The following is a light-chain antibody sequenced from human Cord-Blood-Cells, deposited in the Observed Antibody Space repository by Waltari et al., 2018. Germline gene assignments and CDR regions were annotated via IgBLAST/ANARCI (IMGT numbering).Light chain of an antibody. V-gene: IGKV1-27*01. CDR3: QKYNSAPET. Sequence: DIQMTQSPSSLSASVGDRVTITCRASQGIINYLAWYQQKTGKVPKLLIYAASTLQSGVPSRFSGSGSGTDFTLTISSLQPEDVATYYCQKYNSAPETFGQVTKVEIK. J-gene: IGKJ1*01. CDR2: AAS. CDR1: QGIINY.